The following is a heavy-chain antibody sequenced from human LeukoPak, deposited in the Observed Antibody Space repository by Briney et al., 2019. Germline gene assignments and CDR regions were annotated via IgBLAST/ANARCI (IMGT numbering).Heavy chain of an antibody. V-gene: IGHV4-38-2*02. D-gene: IGHD3-16*01. Sequence: SETLSLTCSVSGMSITSRHYWGWIRQPPGKGLEGIGGTSHSDSPYSNPSLESRVTISLDTSRNQFSLKLTSVTAADTAVYYCARDFGETSLPNWFDPWGQGTLVIVSS. CDR3: ARDFGETSLPNWFDP. J-gene: IGHJ5*02. CDR1: GMSITSRHY. CDR2: TSHSDSP.